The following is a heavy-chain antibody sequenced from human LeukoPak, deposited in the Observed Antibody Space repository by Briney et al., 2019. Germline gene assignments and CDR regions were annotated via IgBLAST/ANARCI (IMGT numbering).Heavy chain of an antibody. CDR3: AIRGVFDY. J-gene: IGHJ4*02. V-gene: IGHV3-66*02. Sequence: PGGSLRLSCAASGFSVSNYYMSWVRQPPGKGLEWVSVMYTGGGRYYADSVKGRFTISRDNSKNTLYLQMNSLRAEDTAVYYCAIRGVFDYWGQGTLVTVSS. CDR1: GFSVSNYY. CDR2: MYTGGGR. D-gene: IGHD3-10*01.